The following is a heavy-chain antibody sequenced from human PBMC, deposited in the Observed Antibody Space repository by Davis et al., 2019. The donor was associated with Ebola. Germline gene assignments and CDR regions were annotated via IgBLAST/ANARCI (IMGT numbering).Heavy chain of an antibody. CDR2: AIGVSTDT. V-gene: IGHV3-23*01. J-gene: IGHJ4*02. CDR3: TKDLISNDGKWEFDY. CDR1: GFTFSSYA. D-gene: IGHD1-26*01. Sequence: PGGSLRLSCAASGFTFSSYAMSWVRQAPGKGLEWISGAIGVSTDTYYADSVKGRFTISRDNSRNTVYLQMYSLRAEDTGIYFCTKDLISNDGKWEFDYWGPGTLVTVSS.